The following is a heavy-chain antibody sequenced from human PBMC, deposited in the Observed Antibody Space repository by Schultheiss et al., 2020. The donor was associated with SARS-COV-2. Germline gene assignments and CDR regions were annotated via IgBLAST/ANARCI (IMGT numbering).Heavy chain of an antibody. D-gene: IGHD1-26*01. CDR3: ARDRGSPTRPADYYYYGMDV. Sequence: GESLKISCKASGYSFSIYWIGWVRQMPGKGLEWMGIIYPGDSDTRYSPSFQGQVTISADKSISTAYLQWSSLKASDTAMYYCARDRGSPTRPADYYYYGMDVWGQGTTVTVSS. V-gene: IGHV5-51*01. CDR2: IYPGDSDT. J-gene: IGHJ6*02. CDR1: GYSFSIYW.